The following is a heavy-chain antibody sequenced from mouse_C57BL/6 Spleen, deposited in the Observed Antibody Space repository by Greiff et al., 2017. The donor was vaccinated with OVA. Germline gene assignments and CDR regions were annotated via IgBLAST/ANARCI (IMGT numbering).Heavy chain of an antibody. Sequence: VMLVESDAELVKPGASVKISCKVSGYTFTDHTIHWMKQRPEQGLEWIGYIYPRDGSTKYNEKFKGKATLTADKSSSTAYMQLNSLTSEDSAVYFCAREGGDYYSIFDYWGQGTTLTVSS. CDR1: GYTFTDHT. D-gene: IGHD2-12*01. CDR2: IYPRDGST. J-gene: IGHJ2*01. V-gene: IGHV1-78*01. CDR3: AREGGDYYSIFDY.